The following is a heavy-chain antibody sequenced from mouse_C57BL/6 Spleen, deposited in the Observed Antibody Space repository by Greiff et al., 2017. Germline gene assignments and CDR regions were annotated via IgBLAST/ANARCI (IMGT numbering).Heavy chain of an antibody. CDR3: ARATIVTTYGYYYAMDY. Sequence: VQLKESGPGLVKPSQSLSLTCSVTGYSITSGYYWNWIRQFPGNKLEWMGYISYDGSNNYNPSLKNRISITRDTSKNQFFLKLNSVTTEDTATYYCARATIVTTYGYYYAMDYWGQGTLVTVSS. V-gene: IGHV3-6*01. CDR2: ISYDGSN. J-gene: IGHJ4*01. CDR1: GYSITSGYY. D-gene: IGHD2-5*01.